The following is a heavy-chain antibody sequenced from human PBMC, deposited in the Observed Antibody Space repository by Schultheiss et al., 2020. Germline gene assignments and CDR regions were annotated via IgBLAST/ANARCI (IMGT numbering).Heavy chain of an antibody. Sequence: SETLSLTCTVSGGSISNYYWSWIRQPPGKGLEWIGEINHSGSTNYNPSLKSRVTISVDTSKNQFSLNLSSVTVADTAVYYCARGANGWRFDYWGQGTLVTVSS. CDR3: ARGANGWRFDY. D-gene: IGHD6-19*01. J-gene: IGHJ4*02. V-gene: IGHV4-34*01. CDR2: INHSGST. CDR1: GGSISNYY.